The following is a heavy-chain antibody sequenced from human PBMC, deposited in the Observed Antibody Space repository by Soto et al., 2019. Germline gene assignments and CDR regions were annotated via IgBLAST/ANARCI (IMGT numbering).Heavy chain of an antibody. D-gene: IGHD4-17*01. J-gene: IGHJ4*02. V-gene: IGHV4-31*03. CDR2: IFYTGSA. Sequence: SETLSLTCTVSGASIRTGGYYWSWIRQRPGKGLEWIAYIFYTGSAYYNPSLEGRLSISIDRSKNQFSLELRSVSVADTAVYYCARDRKDYPDIWGQGTLVTVSS. CDR3: ARDRKDYPDI. CDR1: GASIRTGGYY.